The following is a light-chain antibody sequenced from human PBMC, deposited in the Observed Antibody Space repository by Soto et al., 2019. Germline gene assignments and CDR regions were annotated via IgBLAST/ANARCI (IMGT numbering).Light chain of an antibody. CDR3: SSYTSTMTNV. J-gene: IGLJ1*01. Sequence: QSALTQPASVSGSPGQSITISCTGTSSDVGGFNSVSWYQLRPGTAPKLILYDVVDRPSGVSYRFSGSKSGNTASLTISVLQAADEADYFCSSYTSTMTNVFGSGTKVTVL. CDR2: DVV. CDR1: SSDVGGFNS. V-gene: IGLV2-14*03.